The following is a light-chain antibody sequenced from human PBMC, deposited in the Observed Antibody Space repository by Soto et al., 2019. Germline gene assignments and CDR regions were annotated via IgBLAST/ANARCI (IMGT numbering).Light chain of an antibody. J-gene: IGKJ5*01. CDR2: NAS. CDR3: QQRGDWPPIT. V-gene: IGKV3-11*01. Sequence: EIVLTQSPATLSLSPGEGAILSCRASQSVSTFLAWFQQKPDQPPRLLIYNASNRTTGIPARFSGSGSGTDFTLTISSLEPEDFAVYYCQQRGDWPPITFGQGTRLEIK. CDR1: QSVSTF.